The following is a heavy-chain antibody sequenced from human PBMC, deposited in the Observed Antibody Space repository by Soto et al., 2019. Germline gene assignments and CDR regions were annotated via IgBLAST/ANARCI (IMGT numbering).Heavy chain of an antibody. V-gene: IGHV3-30-3*01. CDR2: ISYDGSNK. J-gene: IGHJ4*02. Sequence: GGSLRLSCAASGFTFSSYAMHWVRQAPGKGLEWVAVISYDGSNKYYADSVKGRFTISRDNSKNTLYLQMNSLRAEDTAVYYCARGSRLIVVVPPLDYWGQGTLVTVSS. CDR1: GFTFSSYA. D-gene: IGHD3-22*01. CDR3: ARGSRLIVVVPPLDY.